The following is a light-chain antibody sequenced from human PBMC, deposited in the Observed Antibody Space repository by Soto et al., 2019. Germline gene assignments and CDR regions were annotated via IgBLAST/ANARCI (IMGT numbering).Light chain of an antibody. CDR3: CSYAGSYSGV. CDR1: SSDVGSYKS. V-gene: IGLV2-11*01. Sequence: QSALTQPRSVSASPGQSVTISCTGTSSDVGSYKSVSWYQQYPGKAPKLMIYDVNKRPSGVPDRFSGSKSGNTASLTISGLQAEDESDYYCCSYAGSYSGVFGGGTKVTVL. J-gene: IGLJ3*02. CDR2: DVN.